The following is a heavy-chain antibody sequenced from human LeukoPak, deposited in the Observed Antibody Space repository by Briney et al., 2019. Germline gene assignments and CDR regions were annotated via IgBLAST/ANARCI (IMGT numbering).Heavy chain of an antibody. CDR2: MNPNSGNT. Sequence: ASVKVSCKASGYTFTGYYMHWVRQAPAQGLEWMGWMNPNSGNTGYAQKFQGRVTITRNNSISTVYMELSSLRSEDTAVYFCARGGYGNFYYMDVWGNGTTVIISS. CDR3: ARGGYGNFYYMDV. V-gene: IGHV1-8*03. D-gene: IGHD2-2*03. CDR1: GYTFTGYY. J-gene: IGHJ6*03.